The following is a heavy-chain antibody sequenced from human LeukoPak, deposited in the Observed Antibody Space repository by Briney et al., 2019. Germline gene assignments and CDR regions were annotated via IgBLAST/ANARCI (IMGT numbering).Heavy chain of an antibody. CDR3: ARDDYGGTLYYYYGMDV. D-gene: IGHD4-23*01. CDR1: GFTFRSYA. Sequence: GGSLRLSCAASGFTFRSYAMHWVRQAPGKGLEWVAVILDDENNKNYADSVKGRFTISRDNSKSTLYLQMNSLRTEDTAVYYCARDDYGGTLYYYYGMDVWGQGTTVTVSS. CDR2: ILDDENNK. J-gene: IGHJ6*02. V-gene: IGHV3-30-3*01.